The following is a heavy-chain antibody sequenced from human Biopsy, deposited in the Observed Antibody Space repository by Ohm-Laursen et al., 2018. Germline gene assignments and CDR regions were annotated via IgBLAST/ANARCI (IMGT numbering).Heavy chain of an antibody. CDR1: GGSMRSYY. V-gene: IGHV4-59*08. Sequence: PSETLSLTCTVSGGSMRSYYWSWLRQPPGKGLEWIGYIYYSGYTNYNPSLKSRVTISVDKPKNHFSLRLSSMTAADTAVYYCARIVDASMMTPLWFDPWGQGTLVIVSS. CDR2: IYYSGYT. D-gene: IGHD5-18*01. J-gene: IGHJ5*02. CDR3: ARIVDASMMTPLWFDP.